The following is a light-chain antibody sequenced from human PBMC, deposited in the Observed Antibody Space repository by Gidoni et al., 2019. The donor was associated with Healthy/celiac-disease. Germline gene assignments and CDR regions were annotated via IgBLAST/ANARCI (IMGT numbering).Light chain of an antibody. V-gene: IGLV2-14*03. CDR1: SSDVGGYNY. CDR2: DVS. J-gene: IGLJ1*01. CDR3: SSYTSSSTRV. Sequence: QPALTHPASVSGSPGQPITISCTGTSSDVGGYNYVSWYQQHPGKAPKLMIYDVSNRPSGVSNRFSGSKSGNTASLTISGLQAEDEADYYCSSYTSSSTRVFGTGTKVTVL.